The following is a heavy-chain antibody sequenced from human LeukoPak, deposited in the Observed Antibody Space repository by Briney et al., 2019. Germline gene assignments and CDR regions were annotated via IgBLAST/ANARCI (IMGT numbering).Heavy chain of an antibody. J-gene: IGHJ4*02. V-gene: IGHV4-38-2*02. CDR2: IYHSGST. CDR1: GYSISSGYF. CDR3: AKGALPDY. Sequence: SETLSLTCTVSGYSISSGYFWGWIRQPPGKGLEWIGEIYHSGSTYYTPSLKSRVTISIDTSKNQFSLKLSSVTAADTAVYYCAKGALPDYWGQGTLVTVSS.